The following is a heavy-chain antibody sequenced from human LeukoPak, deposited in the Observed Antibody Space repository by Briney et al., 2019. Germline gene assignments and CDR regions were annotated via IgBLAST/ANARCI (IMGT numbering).Heavy chain of an antibody. J-gene: IGHJ6*02. CDR3: ARDNVVVVASYGMDV. D-gene: IGHD2-15*01. CDR2: IYSGGST. CDR1: GFTGSSNY. Sequence: GGSLRLSCAASGFTGSSNYMSWVLQAPGKGREWFSVIYSGGSTYYADSVKGRFTISRDNSKNTLYLQMNSLRAEDTAVYYCARDNVVVVASYGMDVWGQGTTVTVSS. V-gene: IGHV3-53*01.